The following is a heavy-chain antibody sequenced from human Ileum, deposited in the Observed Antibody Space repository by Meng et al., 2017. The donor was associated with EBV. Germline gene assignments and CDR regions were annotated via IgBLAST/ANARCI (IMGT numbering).Heavy chain of an antibody. D-gene: IGHD3-10*01. Sequence: QVQLQQWAEGLLRPSETLSLPCAVYGGSFSGYYWSWIRQPPGKGLEWIGEINHSGSTNYNPSLKSRVTISVDTSKNQFSLKLSSVTAADTAVYYCARGNKVSDRGFDYWGQGTLVTVSS. V-gene: IGHV4-34*01. CDR3: ARGNKVSDRGFDY. CDR2: INHSGST. J-gene: IGHJ4*02. CDR1: GGSFSGYY.